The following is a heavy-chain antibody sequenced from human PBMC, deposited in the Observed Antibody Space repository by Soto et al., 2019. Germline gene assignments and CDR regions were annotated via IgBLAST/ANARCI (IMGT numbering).Heavy chain of an antibody. CDR3: ARDSNDYSNYRIPMDV. D-gene: IGHD4-4*01. V-gene: IGHV1-69*10. Sequence: SVKVSCKASGGTFSSYAISWVRQAPGQGLEWMGGIIPILGTANYAQKFQGRVTITADKSTSTAYMELSSLRSEDTAVYYCARDSNDYSNYRIPMDVWGQGTTVTSP. CDR2: IIPILGTA. J-gene: IGHJ6*02. CDR1: GGTFSSYA.